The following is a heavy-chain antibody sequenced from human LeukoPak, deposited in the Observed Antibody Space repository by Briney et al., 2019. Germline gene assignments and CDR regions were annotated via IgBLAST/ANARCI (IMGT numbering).Heavy chain of an antibody. CDR1: GYTFTGYY. CDR3: ARELRFLEWSRGSYAFDI. J-gene: IGHJ3*02. CDR2: INPNSGGT. Sequence: ASVKVSCKASGYTFTGYYMHWVRQAPGQGLEWMGRINPNSGGTNYAQKFQGRVTMTRDTSISTAYMELSRLRSDDTAVYYCARELRFLEWSRGSYAFDIWGQGTMVTVS. D-gene: IGHD3-3*01. V-gene: IGHV1-2*06.